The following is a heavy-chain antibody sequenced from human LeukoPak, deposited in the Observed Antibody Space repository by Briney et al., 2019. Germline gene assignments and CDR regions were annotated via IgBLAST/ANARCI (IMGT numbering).Heavy chain of an antibody. CDR1: GGSLSSGSYY. V-gene: IGHV4-61*02. Sequence: SQTLSVTCTVSGGSLSSGSYYWSWIRQPAGKGLKWIGRIFTSGGNNYNPSLKSRVTISVATSKNPFSLKLTSVKAADTAVYYFARAKHTNPFDFWGQGNLVTVSS. CDR2: IFTSGGN. CDR3: ARAKHTNPFDF. J-gene: IGHJ4*02. D-gene: IGHD2-2*01.